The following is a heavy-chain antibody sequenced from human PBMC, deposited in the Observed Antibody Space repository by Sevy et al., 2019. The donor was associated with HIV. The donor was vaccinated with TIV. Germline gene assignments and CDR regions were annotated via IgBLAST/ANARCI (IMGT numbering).Heavy chain of an antibody. CDR2: IYYSGST. J-gene: IGHJ4*02. V-gene: IGHV4-39*01. CDR3: ARPDYDIPLGRG. D-gene: IGHD3-9*01. CDR1: GGSISSSSYY. Sequence: SETLSLTCTVSGGSISSSSYYWGWIRQPPGKGLEWIGSIYYSGSTYYNPSLKSRVTISVDTSKNQFSLKLSSVTAADTAVYYCARPDYDIPLGRGWGQGTLVTVSS.